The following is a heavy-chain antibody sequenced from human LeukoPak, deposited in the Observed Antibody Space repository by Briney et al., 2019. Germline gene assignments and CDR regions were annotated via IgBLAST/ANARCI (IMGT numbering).Heavy chain of an antibody. J-gene: IGHJ5*02. D-gene: IGHD5-24*01. CDR1: GVSITGISYY. CDR2: IYYIGSA. CDR3: ANGAKFDP. V-gene: IGHV4-39*02. Sequence: SETLSLTCTVSGVSITGISYYWDWIRQPPGKGLEWIGSIYYIGSASYNPSLKSRVTISVDTSKNHFSLELKSLTVADTAVYYCANGAKFDPWGPGTLVTVSS.